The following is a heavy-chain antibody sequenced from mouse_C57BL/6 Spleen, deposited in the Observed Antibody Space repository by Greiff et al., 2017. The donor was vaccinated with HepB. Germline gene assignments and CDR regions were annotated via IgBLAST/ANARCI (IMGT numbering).Heavy chain of an antibody. CDR3: AKIPPYDYDGYWYFDV. CDR2: IWRGGST. Sequence: VQLQQSGPGLVQPSQSLSITCTVSGFSLTSYGVHWVRQSPGKGLEWLGVIWRGGSTDYNAAFMSRLSITKDNSKSQVFFKMNSLQADDTAIYYCAKIPPYDYDGYWYFDVWGTGTTVTVSS. CDR1: GFSLTSYG. D-gene: IGHD2-4*01. J-gene: IGHJ1*03. V-gene: IGHV2-5*01.